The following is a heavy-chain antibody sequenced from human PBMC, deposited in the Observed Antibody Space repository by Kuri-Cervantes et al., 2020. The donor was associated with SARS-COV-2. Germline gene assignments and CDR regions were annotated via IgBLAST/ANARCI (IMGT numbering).Heavy chain of an antibody. D-gene: IGHD3-10*01. V-gene: IGHV3-48*01. CDR3: ARERYYSGHYGMDV. CDR2: IGSSSSII. J-gene: IGHJ6*02. Sequence: GESLKISCAASGFTFSDYSMNWVRQAPGKGLEWVSYIGSSSSIIYYADSMKGRFTISRDNAKNSLSLQMNSLGAEDTAVYYCARERYYSGHYGMDVWGQGTTVTVSS. CDR1: GFTFSDYS.